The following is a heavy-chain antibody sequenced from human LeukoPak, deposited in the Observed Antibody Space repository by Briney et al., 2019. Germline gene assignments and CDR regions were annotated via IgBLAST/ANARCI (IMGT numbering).Heavy chain of an antibody. CDR2: IYYSGST. D-gene: IGHD3-3*01. CDR1: GGSISSSSYY. CDR3: ARLDGERFTIFGVVRMNYYYMDV. Sequence: SETLSLTCTVSGGSISSSSYYWGWLRQPPGKGLEWLGSIYYSGSTYYNPSLKSGVTISVDTSKNQFSLKLSSVTAADTAVYYRARLDGERFTIFGVVRMNYYYMDVWGKGTTVTVSS. V-gene: IGHV4-39*01. J-gene: IGHJ6*03.